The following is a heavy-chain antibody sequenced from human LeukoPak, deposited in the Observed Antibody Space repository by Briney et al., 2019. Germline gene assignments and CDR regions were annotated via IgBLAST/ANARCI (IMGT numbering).Heavy chain of an antibody. CDR1: GFTFIDYY. J-gene: IGHJ6*03. Sequence: GGSLRLSCPASGFTFIDYYMSWIRQAPGKGLDWVSYISSSGSTIYYADSVKGRFTICRDNTKNSLYLQMNSLRAEDTAVYYCAIDNGKGSSWYASINYYYYYMDVWGKGTTVTVSS. D-gene: IGHD6-13*01. CDR2: ISSSGSTI. V-gene: IGHV3-11*01. CDR3: AIDNGKGSSWYASINYYYYYMDV.